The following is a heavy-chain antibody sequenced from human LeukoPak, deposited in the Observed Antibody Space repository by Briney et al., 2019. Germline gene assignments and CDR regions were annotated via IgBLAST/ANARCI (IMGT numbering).Heavy chain of an antibody. CDR2: IYYSGST. Sequence: SETLSLTCTVSGGSISSRTYYWAWIRQPPGQGLEWIGDIYYSGSTYYNPSLKSRLTMSVDTSKNQFSLKLSSVTAADTAVYYCARLNHDSSGWTDYWGQGTLVTVSS. J-gene: IGHJ4*02. CDR1: GGSISSRTYY. V-gene: IGHV4-39*01. CDR3: ARLNHDSSGWTDY. D-gene: IGHD6-19*01.